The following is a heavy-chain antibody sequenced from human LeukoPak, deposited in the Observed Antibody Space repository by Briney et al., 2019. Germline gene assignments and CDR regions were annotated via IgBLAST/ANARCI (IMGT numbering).Heavy chain of an antibody. Sequence: PGGSLRLSCAVSGFTFDDYAMHWVRQVPGKGLGWVSGINWNSDSIGYADSVKGRFTTSRDNAKNSLYLQMNSLRAEDTAVYYCARDGYSSSWSTWGQGTLVTVSS. J-gene: IGHJ4*02. CDR3: ARDGYSSSWST. V-gene: IGHV3-9*01. CDR2: INWNSDSI. CDR1: GFTFDDYA. D-gene: IGHD6-13*01.